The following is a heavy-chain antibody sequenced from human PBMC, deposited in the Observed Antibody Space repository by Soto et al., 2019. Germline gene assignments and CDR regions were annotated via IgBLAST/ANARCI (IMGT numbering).Heavy chain of an antibody. CDR1: GFTFSSYG. Sequence: GGSLRLSCAASGFTFSSYGMHWVRQAPGKGLEWVAVIWYDGSNKYYADSVKGRFTISRDNSKNTLYLQMNSLRAEDTAVYYCARVSPAYMTTVINYYYYGMDVWGQGTTVTVSS. V-gene: IGHV3-33*01. J-gene: IGHJ6*02. CDR2: IWYDGSNK. D-gene: IGHD4-4*01. CDR3: ARVSPAYMTTVINYYYYGMDV.